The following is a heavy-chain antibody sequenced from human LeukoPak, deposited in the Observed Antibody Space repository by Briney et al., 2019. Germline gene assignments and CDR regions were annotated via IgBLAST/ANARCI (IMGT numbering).Heavy chain of an antibody. Sequence: GGSLRLSCAASGFTFNDYYMSWVRQAPGKGLEWLSYINIGGTNTHYADSVKGRFTISRDNAKKSLYLEMNNLRAEDTAVYYCATDGAGFDTWGQGVLVTVSS. V-gene: IGHV3-11*01. CDR3: ATDGAGFDT. CDR1: GFTFNDYY. J-gene: IGHJ5*02. CDR2: INIGGTNT.